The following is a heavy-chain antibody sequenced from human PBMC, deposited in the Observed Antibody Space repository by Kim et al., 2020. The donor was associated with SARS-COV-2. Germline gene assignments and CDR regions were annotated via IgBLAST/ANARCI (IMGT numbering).Heavy chain of an antibody. J-gene: IGHJ6*03. V-gene: IGHV3-9*01. Sequence: GGSLRLSCAASGFTFRDYAMQWVRQAPGKGLEWVAGINWNSGTIAYADSVKGRFTISRDNAQNSVFLQMNSLRVEDTALYYCAKDVCRFCTTWDYMGVWGKGTTVTVSS. CDR1: GFTFRDYA. CDR2: INWNSGTI. CDR3: AKDVCRFCTTWDYMGV. D-gene: IGHD2-8*01.